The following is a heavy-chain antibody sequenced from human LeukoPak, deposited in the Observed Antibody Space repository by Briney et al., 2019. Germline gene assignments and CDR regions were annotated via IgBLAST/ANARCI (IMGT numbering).Heavy chain of an antibody. V-gene: IGHV1-24*01. CDR3: AGAKYNSGWYGAFDI. Sequence: VASVKVSCKVSGYTLSEISMQWVRQAPGKGLEWMGGFDPEDGETIYAQKFQGRVTMTEDTSTDAAYMELSSLRFEDTAVYYCAGAKYNSGWYGAFDIWGQGTMVTVSS. D-gene: IGHD6-19*01. CDR1: GYTLSEIS. CDR2: FDPEDGET. J-gene: IGHJ3*02.